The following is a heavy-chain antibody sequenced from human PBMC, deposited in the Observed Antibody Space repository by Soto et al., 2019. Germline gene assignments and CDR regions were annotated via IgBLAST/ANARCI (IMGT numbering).Heavy chain of an antibody. V-gene: IGHV4-34*01. CDR2: INHSGST. CDR1: GGSFSGYY. CDR3: ARGWGRIFDY. Sequence: QVQLQQWGAGLLKPSETLSLTCAVYGGSFSGYYWSWIRQPPGKGLEWIGEINHSGSTNYNPSIKSRVTISVDTSKNQLSLKLSSVTAADTAVYYCARGWGRIFDYWGQGTLVTDSS. D-gene: IGHD7-27*01. J-gene: IGHJ4*02.